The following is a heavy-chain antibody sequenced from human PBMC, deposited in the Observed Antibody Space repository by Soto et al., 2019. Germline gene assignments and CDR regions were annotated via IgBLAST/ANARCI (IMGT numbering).Heavy chain of an antibody. Sequence: SSETLSLTCIVSAGSISSTTYYWGWIRQPPGKGLEWIGYIYYSGSTNYNPSLKTRVTISVDTSKNQFSLRLSSLTAADTAVYYCARHDKCGGDCYFFQHWGQGTLVTVSS. CDR1: AGSISSTTYY. V-gene: IGHV4-61*05. D-gene: IGHD2-21*02. J-gene: IGHJ1*01. CDR2: IYYSGST. CDR3: ARHDKCGGDCYFFQH.